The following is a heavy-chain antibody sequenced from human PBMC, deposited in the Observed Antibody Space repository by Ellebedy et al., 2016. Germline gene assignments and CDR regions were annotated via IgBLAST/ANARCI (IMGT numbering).Heavy chain of an antibody. CDR1: GFTLSSYV. J-gene: IGHJ6*03. CDR3: ARNAKISGTTIDYYYYMDV. V-gene: IGHV3-33*01. CDR2: IWYDGNNK. Sequence: GGSLRLSXAASGFTLSSYVMHWVRQAPGKGLEWVAVIWYDGNNKFYVDSVKGRFTISRDNSKNILYLQMNSLRAEDTAMYYCARNAKISGTTIDYYYYMDVWGKGTTVTVSS. D-gene: IGHD1-7*01.